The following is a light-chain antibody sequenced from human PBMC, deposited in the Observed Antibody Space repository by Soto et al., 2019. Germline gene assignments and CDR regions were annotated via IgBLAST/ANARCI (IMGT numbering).Light chain of an antibody. V-gene: IGLV1-40*01. CDR2: GNS. CDR1: PSNIGAGFD. CDR3: QSYDRSLSGYVV. J-gene: IGLJ2*01. Sequence: QSVLTQPPSVSGAPGQTATISCTGSPSNIGAGFDVHWYQQLPGTAPKVLIYGNSYRPSGVPDRFSASKSGTSASLAITGLHAEDEAEYYCQSYDRSLSGYVVFGGGTKLTVL.